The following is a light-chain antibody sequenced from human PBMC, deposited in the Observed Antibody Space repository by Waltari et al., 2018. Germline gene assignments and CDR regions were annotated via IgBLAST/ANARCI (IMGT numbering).Light chain of an antibody. CDR3: QQSDSTPPRT. J-gene: IGKJ1*01. V-gene: IGKV1-39*01. CDR2: AAS. Sequence: DIQMTQSPPSLSASVGDRVTITCRASQSISNNLNWYQQKAGKAPKLLIYAASSLQSGVPSRFSGSGSGTDFTLTILSLQPDDFATYYCQQSDSTPPRTFGQGTKVENK. CDR1: QSISNN.